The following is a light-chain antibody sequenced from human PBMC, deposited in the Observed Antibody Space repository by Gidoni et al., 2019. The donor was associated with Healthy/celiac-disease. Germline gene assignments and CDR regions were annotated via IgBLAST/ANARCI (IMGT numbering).Light chain of an antibody. CDR3: QQSYSTPRYT. J-gene: IGKJ2*01. V-gene: IGKV1-39*01. CDR1: QSISSY. Sequence: DIQMTQSPSSLSASVGDRVTITCRASQSISSYLHWYQQKPGKAPKLLIYAASSLQSGVPSRFSGSGSGTDFTLTISSLQPEDFATYYCQQSYSTPRYTFXQXTKLEIK. CDR2: AAS.